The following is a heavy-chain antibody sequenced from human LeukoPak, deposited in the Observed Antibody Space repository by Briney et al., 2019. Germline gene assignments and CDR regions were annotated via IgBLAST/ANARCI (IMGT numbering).Heavy chain of an antibody. D-gene: IGHD3-10*01. V-gene: IGHV4-59*01. CDR1: GGSISSYY. CDR2: IYYSGST. J-gene: IGHJ3*02. CDR3: ARDRAGPEGFDI. Sequence: SETLSLTCTVSGGSISSYYWSWIRQPPGKGLQWIGYIYYSGSTNYNPSLKSRVTISVDTSKNQFSLKLSSVTAADTAMYLCARDRAGPEGFDIWGQGTMVTVSS.